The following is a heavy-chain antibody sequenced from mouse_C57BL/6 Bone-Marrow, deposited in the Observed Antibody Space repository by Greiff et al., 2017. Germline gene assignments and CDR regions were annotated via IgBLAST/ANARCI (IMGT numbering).Heavy chain of an antibody. V-gene: IGHV1-64*01. CDR2: IHPNSGST. CDR3: ASNYCDYDDSPMDY. D-gene: IGHD2-4*01. CDR1: GYTFTSYW. Sequence: QVQLQQPGAELVKPGASVKLSCKASGYTFTSYWMHWVKQRPGQGLEWIGMIHPNSGSTNYNEKFKSKATLTVDKSSSTAYMQLSSLTSEDSAVYYCASNYCDYDDSPMDYWGQGTSVTVSS. J-gene: IGHJ4*01.